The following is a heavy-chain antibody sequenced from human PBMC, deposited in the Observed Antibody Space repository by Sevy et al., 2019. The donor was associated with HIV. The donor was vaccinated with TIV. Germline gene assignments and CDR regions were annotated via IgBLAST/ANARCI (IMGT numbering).Heavy chain of an antibody. V-gene: IGHV1-24*01. J-gene: IGHJ4*02. D-gene: IGHD3-22*01. CDR3: ATTKDYYESSGEPFDY. CDR1: GSTLSQMA. Sequence: ASVKVSCKVSGSTLSQMAMHWVRQAPGKGLEWMATFDPEDAETIYTQKLQGRVTVTEDTSRDTAYMELSNLRSEDTAVYYCATTKDYYESSGEPFDYWGQGTLVTVSS. CDR2: FDPEDAET.